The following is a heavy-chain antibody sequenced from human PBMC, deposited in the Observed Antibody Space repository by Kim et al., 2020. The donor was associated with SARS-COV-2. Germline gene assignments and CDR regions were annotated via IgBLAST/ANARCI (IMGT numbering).Heavy chain of an antibody. V-gene: IGHV3-33*06. D-gene: IGHD3-16*02. J-gene: IGHJ6*02. CDR1: GFTFSSYC. CDR3: AKEGRRYDYAWGSYRYKYYYYGMDV. Sequence: GGSLRLSCAASGFTFSSYCMHWVRQAPGKGLEWVAVIWYDGSNKYYADSAKGRCTISRDNSKNTLYLQMNSLRAEDTAVYYCAKEGRRYDYAWGSYRYKYYYYGMDVWGQGTTVTVSS. CDR2: IWYDGSNK.